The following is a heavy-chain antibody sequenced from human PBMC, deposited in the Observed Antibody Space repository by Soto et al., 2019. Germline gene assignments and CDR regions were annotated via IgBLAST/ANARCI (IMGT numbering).Heavy chain of an antibody. CDR1: GVSISGSSSY. CDR3: ARHGSS. Sequence: PSETLSLTCNVSGVSISGSSSYWVCIRQPPGKGREWIGAIYYSGQPYYNPSLKSLVTISVPTSKNQFSLNLTSVTATATAFYYCARHGSSWGQGTLVTV. V-gene: IGHV4-39*01. J-gene: IGHJ5*02. CDR2: IYYSGQP.